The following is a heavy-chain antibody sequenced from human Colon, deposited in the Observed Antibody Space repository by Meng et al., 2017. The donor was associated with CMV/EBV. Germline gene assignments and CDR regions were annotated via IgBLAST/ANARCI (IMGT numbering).Heavy chain of an antibody. J-gene: IGHJ6*02. CDR1: GFTFSSYW. D-gene: IGHD3-3*01. V-gene: IGHV3-74*01. CDR2: INSDGSST. CDR3: ARDSGSYYDFWRGSYYYYGMDV. Sequence: GESLKISCAASGFTFSSYWMHWVRQAPGKGLVWVSRINSDGSSTSYADSVKGRFTIPRDNAKNTLYLQMNSLRAEDTAVYYCARDSGSYYDFWRGSYYYYGMDVWGQETTVTVSS.